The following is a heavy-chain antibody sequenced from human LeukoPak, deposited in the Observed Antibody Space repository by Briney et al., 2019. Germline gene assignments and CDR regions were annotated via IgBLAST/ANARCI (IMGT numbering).Heavy chain of an antibody. D-gene: IGHD3-10*01. CDR3: ARESGEGSGSADGFDI. V-gene: IGHV3-48*04. J-gene: IGHJ3*02. Sequence: GGSLRLSCAASGFTFTTYIMNWVRQAPGKGLEWVSYISSSGRNIYYADSVKGRFTISRDNAKNSLYLQMNGLRAEDTAVYYCARESGEGSGSADGFDIWGQGTMVTVSS. CDR1: GFTFTTYI. CDR2: ISSSGRNI.